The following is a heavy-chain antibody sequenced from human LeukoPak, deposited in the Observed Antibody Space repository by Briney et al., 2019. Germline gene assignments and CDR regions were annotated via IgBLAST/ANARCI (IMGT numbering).Heavy chain of an antibody. CDR2: ISYDGSNK. CDR1: GFTFSSYA. D-gene: IGHD3-3*01. Sequence: GGSLRLSCAASGFTFSSYAMHWVRQAPGKGLEWVAVISYDGSNKYYADSVKCRFTISRDNSKNTLYLQMNSLRAEDTAVYYCARAGITIFGVVIMYYYYGMDVWGQGTTVTVSS. J-gene: IGHJ6*02. V-gene: IGHV3-30-3*01. CDR3: ARAGITIFGVVIMYYYYGMDV.